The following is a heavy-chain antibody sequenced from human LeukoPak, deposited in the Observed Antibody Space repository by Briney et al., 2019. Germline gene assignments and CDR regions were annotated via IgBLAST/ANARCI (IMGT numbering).Heavy chain of an antibody. J-gene: IGHJ4*02. CDR2: IYPGDSDT. CDR1: GYSFTSYW. V-gene: IGHV5-51*01. D-gene: IGHD3-22*01. CDR3: ARVGYDSSGYGYFDY. Sequence: GESLKISCKGSGYSFTSYWVGWVRQMPGKGLEWMGIIYPGDSDTRYSPSFQGQVTISADKSISTAYLQWSSLKASDTAMYYCARVGYDSSGYGYFDYWGQGTLVTVSS.